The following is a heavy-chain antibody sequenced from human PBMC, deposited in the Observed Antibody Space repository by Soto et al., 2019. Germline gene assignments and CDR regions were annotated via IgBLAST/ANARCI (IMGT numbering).Heavy chain of an antibody. CDR2: ISSSSSYI. D-gene: IGHD3-22*01. J-gene: IGHJ4*02. Sequence: EVQLVESGGGLVKPGGSLRLSCAASGFTFSSYSMNWVRQAPGKGLEWVSSISSSSSYIYYADSVQGRFTISRDNAKNSLYLQMNSLRAEDTAVYYCARDYTYYYDSSGPFDYWGQGTLVTVSS. CDR3: ARDYTYYYDSSGPFDY. V-gene: IGHV3-21*01. CDR1: GFTFSSYS.